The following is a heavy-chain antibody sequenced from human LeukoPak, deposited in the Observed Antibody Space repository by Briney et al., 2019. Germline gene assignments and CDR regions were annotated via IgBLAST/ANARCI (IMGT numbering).Heavy chain of an antibody. D-gene: IGHD5-12*01. CDR3: ARHRDIVAVDY. J-gene: IGHJ4*02. CDR1: GYTFTSYY. V-gene: IGHV1-46*01. Sequence: ASVKVSCKASGYTFTSYYMHWVRQAPGQGLEWMGIINPSGGGTSYAQKFQGRVTMTRDTSTSTVYMELSSQRSEDIDVYYCARHRDIVAVDYWGQGTLVTVSS. CDR2: INPSGGGT.